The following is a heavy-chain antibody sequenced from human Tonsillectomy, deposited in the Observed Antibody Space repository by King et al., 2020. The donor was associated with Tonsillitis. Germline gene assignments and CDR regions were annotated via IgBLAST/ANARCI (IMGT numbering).Heavy chain of an antibody. CDR2: INPNSGDT. V-gene: IGHV1-2*02. CDR1: GYTFTGYY. CDR3: ASARIAVAGTDAFDS. Sequence: VQLVESGAEVKKPGASVKVSCKASGYTFTGYYIHWVRQAPGQGLEWMGWINPNSGDTDYAQRFQGRVTMTRATSISTAYMELSRLRSDDTAVYYCASARIAVAGTDAFDSWGQGTMVTVSS. J-gene: IGHJ3*02. D-gene: IGHD6-19*01.